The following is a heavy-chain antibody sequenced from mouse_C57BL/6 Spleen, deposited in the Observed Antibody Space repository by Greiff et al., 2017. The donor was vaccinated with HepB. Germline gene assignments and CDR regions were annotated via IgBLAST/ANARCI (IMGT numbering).Heavy chain of an antibody. Sequence: QVQLQQPGAELVKPGASVKMSCKASGYTFTSYWITWVKQRPGQGLEWIGDIYPGSGSTNYNEKFKSKATLTVDTSSSTAYMQLSSLTSEDSAVYYGARSDYYGSSDYFDYWGQGTTLTVSS. J-gene: IGHJ2*01. CDR2: IYPGSGST. V-gene: IGHV1-55*01. D-gene: IGHD1-1*01. CDR1: GYTFTSYW. CDR3: ARSDYYGSSDYFDY.